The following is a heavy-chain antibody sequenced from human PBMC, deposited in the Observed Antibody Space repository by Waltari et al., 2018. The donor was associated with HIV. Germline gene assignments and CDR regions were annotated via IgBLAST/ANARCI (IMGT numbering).Heavy chain of an antibody. D-gene: IGHD6-6*01. Sequence: QDQLVQSGAEVRKPGSSVQVSCKASADTFNSYALNWVRQAPGQGPEWLGRIIAALGSTNYAPRFRGRVTITADKSTTTAYMELSRLTSEDTAVYFCARAGLRQLGRPYYYGLDVWGQGTTVTVSS. CDR1: ADTFNSYA. J-gene: IGHJ6*02. CDR2: IIAALGST. V-gene: IGHV1-69*04. CDR3: ARAGLRQLGRPYYYGLDV.